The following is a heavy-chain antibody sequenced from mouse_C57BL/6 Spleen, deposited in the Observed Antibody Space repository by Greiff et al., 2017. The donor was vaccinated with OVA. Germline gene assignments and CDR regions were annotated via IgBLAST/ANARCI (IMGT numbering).Heavy chain of an antibody. J-gene: IGHJ4*01. CDR2: ISNGGGST. D-gene: IGHD1-1*01. V-gene: IGHV5-12*01. CDR3: ARRGITTVAYDAMDY. Sequence: DVMLVESGGGLVQPGGSLKLSCAASGFTFSDYYMYWVRQTPEKRLEWVAYISNGGGSTYYPDTVKGRFTISRDNAKNTLYLQMSRLKSEDTAMYYCARRGITTVAYDAMDYWGQGTSVTVSS. CDR1: GFTFSDYY.